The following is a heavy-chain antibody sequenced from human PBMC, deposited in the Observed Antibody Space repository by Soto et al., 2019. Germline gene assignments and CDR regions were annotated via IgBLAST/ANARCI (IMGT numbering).Heavy chain of an antibody. Sequence: VQLQGSGPGLVKPSQTLSLTCTVSGSSVNPGDHYWSYIRQPPGKGQEWHGYIFYSGDTYYNPSLKSRATRALNTSRNQFSLTLTSVPDADTAVYYCVGTGTTDDFWGQGTLVTVSS. V-gene: IGHV4-30-4*01. CDR3: VGTGTTDDF. D-gene: IGHD1-7*01. J-gene: IGHJ1*01. CDR1: GSSVNPGDHY. CDR2: IFYSGDT.